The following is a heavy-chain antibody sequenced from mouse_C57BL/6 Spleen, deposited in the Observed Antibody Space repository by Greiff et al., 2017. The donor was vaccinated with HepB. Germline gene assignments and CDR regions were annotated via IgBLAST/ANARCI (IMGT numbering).Heavy chain of an antibody. CDR3: ASNYGSSPFDY. CDR2: ISSGGSYT. J-gene: IGHJ2*01. CDR1: GFTFSSYG. Sequence: EVKLMESGGDLVKPGGSLKLSCAASGFTFSSYGMSWVRQTPDKRLEWVATISSGGSYTYYPDSVKGRFTISRDNAKNTLYLQMSSLKSEDTAMYYCASNYGSSPFDYWGQGTTLTVSS. D-gene: IGHD1-1*01. V-gene: IGHV5-6*01.